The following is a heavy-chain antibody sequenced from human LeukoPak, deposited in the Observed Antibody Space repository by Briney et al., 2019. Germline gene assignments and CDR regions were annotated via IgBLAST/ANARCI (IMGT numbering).Heavy chain of an antibody. J-gene: IGHJ4*02. Sequence: LETLSLACTVSGGSISSSSYYWGWIRQPPGKGLEWIGSIYYSGSTYYNPSLKSRVTISVDTSKNQFSLKLSSVTAADTAVYYCARVGSRDGYLYYFDYWGQGTLVTVSS. CDR2: IYYSGST. CDR3: ARVGSRDGYLYYFDY. D-gene: IGHD5-24*01. V-gene: IGHV4-39*07. CDR1: GGSISSSSYY.